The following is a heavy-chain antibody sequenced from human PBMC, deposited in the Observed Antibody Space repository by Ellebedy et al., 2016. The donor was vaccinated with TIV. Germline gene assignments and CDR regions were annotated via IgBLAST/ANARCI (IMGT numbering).Heavy chain of an antibody. CDR1: GVSFNNYY. J-gene: IGHJ5*02. V-gene: IGHV4-34*01. CDR2: FNLRGTT. CDR3: ARDGTSTRFDP. Sequence: MPSETLSLTCAVYGVSFNNYYWSWIRQFPGKGLEWIGEFNLRGTTNYNPSLKSRVTISVDTSKNWFSLKLNSVTAADTAVYYCARDGTSTRFDPWGQGTLVTVSS. D-gene: IGHD2/OR15-2a*01.